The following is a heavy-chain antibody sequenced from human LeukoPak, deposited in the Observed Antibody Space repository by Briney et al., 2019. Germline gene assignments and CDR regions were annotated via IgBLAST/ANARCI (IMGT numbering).Heavy chain of an antibody. V-gene: IGHV3-21*01. Sequence: PGGSLRLSCAASGFSFSSYAMKWVRQAPGKGLEWISSISGSSNYKNYPDSVKGRFTISRDNAKNSLYLEMNSLRVEDTAVYYCARGEMLTISDYFDHWGQGTLVTVSS. CDR1: GFSFSSYA. CDR3: ARGEMLTISDYFDH. D-gene: IGHD5-24*01. J-gene: IGHJ4*02. CDR2: ISGSSNYK.